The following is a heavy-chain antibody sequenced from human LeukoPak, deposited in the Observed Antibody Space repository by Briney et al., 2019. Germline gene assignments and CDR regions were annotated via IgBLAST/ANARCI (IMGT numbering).Heavy chain of an antibody. CDR2: INHSGST. CDR3: AKGCCSGGSCYSSFAFRNYYYYYMDV. Sequence: SETLSLTCAVYGGSFSGYYWSWIRQPPGKGLEWIGEINHSGSTNYNPSLKSRVTISVDTSKNQFSLKLSSVTAADTAVYYCAKGCCSGGSCYSSFAFRNYYYYYMDVWGKGTTVTASS. CDR1: GGSFSGYY. J-gene: IGHJ6*03. D-gene: IGHD2-15*01. V-gene: IGHV4-34*01.